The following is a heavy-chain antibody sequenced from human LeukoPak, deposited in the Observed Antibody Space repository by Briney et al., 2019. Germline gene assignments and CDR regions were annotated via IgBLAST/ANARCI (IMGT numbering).Heavy chain of an antibody. CDR2: IYYSGST. D-gene: IGHD6-19*01. V-gene: IGHV4-39*07. J-gene: IGHJ4*02. Sequence: SETLSLICTVSGGSISSGTYYWAWIRQPPGKGLEWIGSIYYSGSTYYNPSLKSRVTISVDTSKNQFSLKLSSVTAADTAVYYCARGKGQWLVRGFDYWGQGTLVTVSS. CDR3: ARGKGQWLVRGFDY. CDR1: GGSISSGTYY.